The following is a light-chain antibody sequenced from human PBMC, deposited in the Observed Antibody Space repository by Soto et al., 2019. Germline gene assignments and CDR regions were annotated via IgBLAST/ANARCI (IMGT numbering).Light chain of an antibody. CDR1: SSDVGIYNY. V-gene: IGLV2-14*01. CDR3: SYYTASSARV. J-gene: IGLJ1*01. Sequence: QSVLTQPASVSGSPGQSIAISCTGSSSDVGIYNYVSWYQQHPGKVPKLLIYEVTNRPSGVSNRFSGSKSGNTASLTISGLQAEDEADYYCSYYTASSARVFGTGTKLTVL. CDR2: EVT.